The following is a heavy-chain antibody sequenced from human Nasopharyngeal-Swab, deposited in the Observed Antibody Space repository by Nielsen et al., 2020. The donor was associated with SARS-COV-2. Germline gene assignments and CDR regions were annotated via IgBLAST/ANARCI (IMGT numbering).Heavy chain of an antibody. CDR2: INHSGRT. CDR3: ARIQLWLSYYYYSGMDV. Sequence: SETLSLTCTVYCGSFSGYYWSWIRQPPGKGLEWIGEINHSGRTTYNPSLKSRVTISVDTSKNQFSLKLSSVTAADTAVYYCARIQLWLSYYYYSGMDVWGQGTTVTVSS. D-gene: IGHD5-18*01. J-gene: IGHJ6*02. CDR1: CGSFSGYY. V-gene: IGHV4-34*01.